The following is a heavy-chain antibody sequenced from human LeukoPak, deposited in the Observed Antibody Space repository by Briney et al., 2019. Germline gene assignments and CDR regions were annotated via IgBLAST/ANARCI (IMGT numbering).Heavy chain of an antibody. V-gene: IGHV3-21*01. CDR1: GFTFSSYS. CDR2: ISSSSSYI. J-gene: IGHJ5*02. Sequence: GGSLRLSCAASGFTFSSYSMNWVRQAPGKGLEWVSSISSSSSYIYYADSVKGRFTISRDNAKNSLYLQMNSLRAEDTAVYYCARDVLAGAATGSNWFDPWGQGTLVTVSS. CDR3: ARDVLAGAATGSNWFDP. D-gene: IGHD6-19*01.